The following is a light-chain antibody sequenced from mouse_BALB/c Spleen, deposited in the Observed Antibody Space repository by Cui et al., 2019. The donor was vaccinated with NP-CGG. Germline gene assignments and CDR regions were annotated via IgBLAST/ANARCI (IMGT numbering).Light chain of an antibody. V-gene: IGLV1*01. Sequence: QAVVTQESALTTSPGETVTLTCRSTTGAVTTSNYANCVQEKPDHLFTGLIGGTNNRAPGVPARFSGSLIGDKAALTITGSQTEEEAIYFCALWYSNHWVFGGGTKLTVL. J-gene: IGLJ1*01. CDR1: TGAVTTSNY. CDR3: ALWYSNHWV. CDR2: GTN.